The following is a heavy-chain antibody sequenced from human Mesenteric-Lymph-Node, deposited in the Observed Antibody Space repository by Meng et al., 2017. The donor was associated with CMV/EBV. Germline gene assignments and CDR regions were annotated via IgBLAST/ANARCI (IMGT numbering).Heavy chain of an antibody. V-gene: IGHV1-3*02. D-gene: IGHD6-13*01. CDR3: ARDQYSSSWYRGYYYYYGMDV. CDR2: SNAGNGNT. CDR1: GGTFSSYA. Sequence: ASVQVSCKASGGTFSSYAISWVRQAPGQRLEWMGWSNAGNGNTKYSQEFQGRVTITRDTSASTAYTELSSLRSEDTAVYYCARDQYSSSWYRGYYYYYGMDVWGQGTTVTVS. J-gene: IGHJ6*02.